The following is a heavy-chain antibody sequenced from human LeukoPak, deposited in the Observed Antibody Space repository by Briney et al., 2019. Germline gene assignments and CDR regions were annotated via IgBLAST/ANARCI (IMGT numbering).Heavy chain of an antibody. CDR2: IYSGGST. CDR1: GFTFSSNY. J-gene: IGHJ6*02. D-gene: IGHD2-8*02. Sequence: GGSLRLSCVASGFTFSSNYMSWVRQAPGKGLEWVSVIYSGGSTYYADSVTGRFTISRDKSKNTLYLQMNSLRAEDTAVYYCARYWVGYGMDVWGQGTTVTVSS. CDR3: ARYWVGYGMDV. V-gene: IGHV3-53*01.